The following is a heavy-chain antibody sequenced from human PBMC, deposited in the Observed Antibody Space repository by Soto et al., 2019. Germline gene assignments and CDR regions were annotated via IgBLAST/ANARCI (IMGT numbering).Heavy chain of an antibody. CDR2: INPNSGAT. D-gene: IGHD1-26*01. Sequence: QVQLVQSGAEVKMPGASVEVSCKASGYTFIGHFIYWVRQAPGQGLECMGWINPNSGATDYAQKFQGRVTMTRDTSSSTAYMELSSLRSDDTAVYYCASIVGRHGVFYYYGLDVWGQGTTVTVS. J-gene: IGHJ6*02. CDR3: ASIVGRHGVFYYYGLDV. CDR1: GYTFIGHF. V-gene: IGHV1-2*02.